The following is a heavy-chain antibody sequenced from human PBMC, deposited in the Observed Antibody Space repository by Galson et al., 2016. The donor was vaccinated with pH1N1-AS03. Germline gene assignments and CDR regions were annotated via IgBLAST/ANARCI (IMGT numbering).Heavy chain of an antibody. D-gene: IGHD3-10*01. CDR2: MYYRRTT. Sequence: ETLSLTCTVPGGSISRYYWSWIRQPAGKGLEWIGTMYYRRTTHYSPSLESRVTISLDTANNRFSLRLSSVTAADTAVYYCASDSHTMARADYWGQGTLVTVSS. J-gene: IGHJ4*02. CDR1: GGSISRYY. V-gene: IGHV4-59*04. CDR3: ASDSHTMARADY.